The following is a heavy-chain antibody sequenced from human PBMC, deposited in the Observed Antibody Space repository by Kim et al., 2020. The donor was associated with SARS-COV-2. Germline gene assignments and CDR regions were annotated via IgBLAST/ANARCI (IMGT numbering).Heavy chain of an antibody. V-gene: IGHV7-4-1*02. D-gene: IGHD3-3*01. CDR3: ASTFWSGYTSWFDP. J-gene: IGHJ5*02. Sequence: YDQGFTGRVVISMDTSVSTAYLQISSLKAEDTAVYYCASTFWSGYTSWFDPWGQGTLVTVSS.